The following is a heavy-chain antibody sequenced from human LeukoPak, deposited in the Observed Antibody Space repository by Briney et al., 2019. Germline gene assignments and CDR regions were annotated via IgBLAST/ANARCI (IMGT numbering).Heavy chain of an antibody. D-gene: IGHD2-2*01. CDR3: ARDYGYCSSTSCPGNWFDP. J-gene: IGHJ5*02. CDR1: GYTFTSYA. V-gene: IGHV1-3*01. CDR2: INAGNGNT. Sequence: GASVKVSSKASGYTFTSYAMHWVRQAPGQRLEWMGWINAGNGNTKYSQKFQGRVTITRDTSASTAYMELSSLRSEDTAVYYCARDYGYCSSTSCPGNWFDPWGQGTLVTVSS.